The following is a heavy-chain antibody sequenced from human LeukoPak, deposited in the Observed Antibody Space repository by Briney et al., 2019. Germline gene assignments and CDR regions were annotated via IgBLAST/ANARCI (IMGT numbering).Heavy chain of an antibody. CDR2: IIPIFGTA. Sequence: ASVKVSCKAYGGTFSSYAISWVRQAPGQGLEWMGRIIPIFGTANYAQKFQGRVTITTDESTSTAYMELSSLRSEDTAVYYCARDRDLVLAAAANHNWFDPWGQGTLVTVSS. J-gene: IGHJ5*02. CDR3: ARDRDLVLAAAANHNWFDP. D-gene: IGHD6-13*01. CDR1: GGTFSSYA. V-gene: IGHV1-69*05.